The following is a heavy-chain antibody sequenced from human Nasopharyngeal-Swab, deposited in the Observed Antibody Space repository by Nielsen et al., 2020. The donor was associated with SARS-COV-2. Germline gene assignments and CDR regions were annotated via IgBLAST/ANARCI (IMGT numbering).Heavy chain of an antibody. CDR3: ARSPSSWFGKALKYYYYYGMDV. CDR2: ISSSGSTI. D-gene: IGHD3-10*01. Sequence: GESLKISCAASGFTFSSYEMNWVRQAPGKGLEWVSYISSSGSTIYYADSVKGRFTISRDNAKNSLYLQMNSLRAEDTAVYYCARSPSSWFGKALKYYYYYGMDVWGQGTTVTVSS. J-gene: IGHJ6*02. V-gene: IGHV3-48*03. CDR1: GFTFSSYE.